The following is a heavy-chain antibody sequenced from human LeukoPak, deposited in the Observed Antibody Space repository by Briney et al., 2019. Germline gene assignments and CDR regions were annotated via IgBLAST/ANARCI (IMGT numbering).Heavy chain of an antibody. J-gene: IGHJ4*02. CDR2: IYYSGST. D-gene: IGHD5-12*01. V-gene: IGHV4-39*01. CDR1: GGSISSSSYY. Sequence: SETLSLTCTVSGGSISSSSYYWGWIRQPPGKGLEWIGSIYYSGSTYYNPSLKSRVTISVDTSKNQFSLKLSSVTAADTAVYYCARSPAGGSDFDYWGQGTLVTVSS. CDR3: ARSPAGGSDFDY.